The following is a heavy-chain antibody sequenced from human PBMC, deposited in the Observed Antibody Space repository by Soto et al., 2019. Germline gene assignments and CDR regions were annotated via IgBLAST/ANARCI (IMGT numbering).Heavy chain of an antibody. CDR3: ARMSSTRGDWFAP. J-gene: IGHJ5*02. D-gene: IGHD2-2*01. V-gene: IGHV3-7*01. Sequence: EVQLVESGGGLVQPGGSLRLSCAASGFTFSSYWMSWVRQAPGKGLEWVANINQDGSEKYYVDSVKGRFTISRDNAKNALYLQVNTLRAEYSAVYYCARMSSTRGDWFAPWGQGTLVAVSS. CDR2: INQDGSEK. CDR1: GFTFSSYW.